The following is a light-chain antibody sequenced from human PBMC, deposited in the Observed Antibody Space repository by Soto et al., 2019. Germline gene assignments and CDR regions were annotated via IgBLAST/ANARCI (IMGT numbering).Light chain of an antibody. CDR2: ATT. CDR3: QQYKTYPIT. V-gene: IGKV1D-16*01. J-gene: IGKJ5*01. CDR1: QDISRR. Sequence: DIQMTQSPSSLSASVGDRVTITCRASQDISRRLAWYQQKPGKAPESLIYATTSLQRWVPSRFSGSGSGTEFTLTISSLQPEDFATYYCQQYKTYPITFGQGTRLEIK.